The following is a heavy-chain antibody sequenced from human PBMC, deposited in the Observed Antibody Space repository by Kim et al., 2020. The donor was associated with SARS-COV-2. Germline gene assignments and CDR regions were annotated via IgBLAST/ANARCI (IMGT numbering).Heavy chain of an antibody. CDR2: IYPGDSDT. CDR3: ARLGGAHYYYYGMDV. V-gene: IGHV5-51*01. D-gene: IGHD1-26*01. Sequence: GESLKISCKGSGYSFTSYWIGWVRQMPGKGLEWMGIIYPGDSDTRYSPSFQGQVTISADKSISTAYLQWSSLKASDTAMYYCARLGGAHYYYYGMDVWGQGTTVTVSS. CDR1: GYSFTSYW. J-gene: IGHJ6*02.